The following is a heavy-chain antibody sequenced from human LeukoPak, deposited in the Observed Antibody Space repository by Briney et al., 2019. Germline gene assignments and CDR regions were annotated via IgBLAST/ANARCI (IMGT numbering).Heavy chain of an antibody. CDR2: IDWDDDK. CDR1: GGSISSYYW. D-gene: IGHD3-10*01. Sequence: TLSLTCTVSGGSISSYYWSWIRQPPGKALEWLARIDWDDDKYYSTSLKTRLTISKDTSKNQVVLTMTNMDPVDTATYYCARTRPGVNWLDPWGQGTLVTVSS. V-gene: IGHV2-70*11. J-gene: IGHJ5*02. CDR3: ARTRPGVNWLDP.